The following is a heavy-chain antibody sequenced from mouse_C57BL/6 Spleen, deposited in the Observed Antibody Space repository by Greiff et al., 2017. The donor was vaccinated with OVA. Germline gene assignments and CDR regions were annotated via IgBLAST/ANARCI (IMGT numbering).Heavy chain of an antibody. CDR1: GYAFSSSW. J-gene: IGHJ4*01. CDR2: IYPGDGDT. D-gene: IGHD1-1*01. CDR3: ARTYYYYGSRDAMDY. Sequence: QVQLQQSGPELVKPGASVKISCKASGYAFSSSWMNWVKQRPGKGLEWIGRIYPGDGDTNYNGKFKGKATLTVDTSSSTAYMQLSSLTSEDSAVYYCARTYYYYGSRDAMDYWGQGTSVTVSS. V-gene: IGHV1-82*01.